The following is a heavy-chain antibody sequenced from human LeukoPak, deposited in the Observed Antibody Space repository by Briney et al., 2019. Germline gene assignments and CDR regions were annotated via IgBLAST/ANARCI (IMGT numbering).Heavy chain of an antibody. J-gene: IGHJ4*02. CDR1: GFSFSGHY. V-gene: IGHV3-11*01. Sequence: SGGSLRLSCVASGFSFSGHYMTWIRQAPGKGLEWVSYISGSGERTYYGDSGKGRFTISRDNAKRSLDLQMNSLRTDDTAIYHCARSVMTAAGAIDYWGQGTLVTVSS. D-gene: IGHD6-25*01. CDR3: ARSVMTAAGAIDY. CDR2: ISGSGERT.